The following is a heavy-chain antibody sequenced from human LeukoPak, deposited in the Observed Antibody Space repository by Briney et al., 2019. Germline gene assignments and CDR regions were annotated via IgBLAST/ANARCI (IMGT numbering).Heavy chain of an antibody. D-gene: IGHD1-26*01. CDR2: IIPIFGTA. CDR1: GGTFSSYA. Sequence: ASVKVSCKASGGTFSSYAITWVRQAPGQGLEWMGGIIPIFGTANYAQKFQGRVTITADESTSTAYMELSSLRSEDTAVYYCAAVGATYLFDYWGQGTLVTVSS. J-gene: IGHJ4*02. CDR3: AAVGATYLFDY. V-gene: IGHV1-69*13.